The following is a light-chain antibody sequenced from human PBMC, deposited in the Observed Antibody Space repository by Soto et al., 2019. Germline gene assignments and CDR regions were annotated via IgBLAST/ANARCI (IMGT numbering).Light chain of an antibody. V-gene: IGLV2-14*01. J-gene: IGLJ1*01. CDR2: DVS. CDR1: SSDVGGYNY. Sequence: QSVLTQPRSVSGSPGQLVTISCTGTSSDVGGYNYVSWYQQHPGKAPKLMIYDVSNWPSGVSNRFSGSKSGNTASLTISGLQAEDEADYYCSSYTNSSPFVFGTGTKVTVL. CDR3: SSYTNSSPFV.